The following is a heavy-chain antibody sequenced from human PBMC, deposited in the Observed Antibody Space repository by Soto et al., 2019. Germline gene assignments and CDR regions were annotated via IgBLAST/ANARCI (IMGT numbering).Heavy chain of an antibody. CDR2: IVVGSGST. J-gene: IGHJ6*02. CDR1: GLTFANSA. Sequence: MQLVQSGPEVKKPGTAVKVSCKASGLTFANSAVQWVRQARGQGLEWIGWIVVGSGSTNYAQKFQTRVTITRDMSTSTAYMDMSSLSSEDKAVYYCAAGYCSGGNCYDYYYYGVDVWGQGTTVTVSS. D-gene: IGHD2-15*01. CDR3: AAGYCSGGNCYDYYYYGVDV. V-gene: IGHV1-58*01.